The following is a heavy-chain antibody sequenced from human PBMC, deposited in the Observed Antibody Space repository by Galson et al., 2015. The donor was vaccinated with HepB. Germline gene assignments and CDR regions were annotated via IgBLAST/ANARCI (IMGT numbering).Heavy chain of an antibody. J-gene: IGHJ5*02. CDR2: INSDGSST. D-gene: IGHD6-6*01. Sequence: SLRLSCAASGFTFSSYWMHWVRQAPGKGLVWVSRINSDGSSTSYADSVKGRFTISRDNAKNTLYLQMNSLRAEDTAVYYCARDPRIAARRSPNWFDPWRQGTLLTVSS. CDR1: GFTFSSYW. V-gene: IGHV3-74*01. CDR3: ARDPRIAARRSPNWFDP.